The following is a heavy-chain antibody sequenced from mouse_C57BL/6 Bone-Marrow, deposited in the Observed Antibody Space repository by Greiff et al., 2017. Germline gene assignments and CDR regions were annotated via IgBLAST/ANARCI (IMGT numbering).Heavy chain of an antibody. CDR2: IRSKSSNYAT. V-gene: IGHV10-3*01. Sequence: EVKVVESGGGLVQPKGSLKLSCAASGFTFNTYAMHWVRQAPGKGLEWVARIRSKSSNYATYYADSVKDRFTISTDDTQSMLYLQMNNLRTEDTAMYYCVRDRVAYGSSYHYAMDYWGQGTSVTVSS. D-gene: IGHD1-1*01. CDR3: VRDRVAYGSSYHYAMDY. J-gene: IGHJ4*01. CDR1: GFTFNTYA.